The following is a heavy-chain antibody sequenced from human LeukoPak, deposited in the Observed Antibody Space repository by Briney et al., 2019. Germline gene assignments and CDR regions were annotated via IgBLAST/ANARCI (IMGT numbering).Heavy chain of an antibody. D-gene: IGHD2-21*02. CDR2: INPNSGGT. CDR3: ARGHIVVVTTNYYGMDV. CDR1: GYTFIAYY. Sequence: ASVKVSCKASGYTFIAYYIHWVRQAPGQGLEWMGWINPNSGGTNYAQKFQGRVTMTRDTSISTAYMELSRLRSDDTAVYYCARGHIVVVTTNYYGMDVWGQGTTVTVSS. J-gene: IGHJ6*02. V-gene: IGHV1-2*02.